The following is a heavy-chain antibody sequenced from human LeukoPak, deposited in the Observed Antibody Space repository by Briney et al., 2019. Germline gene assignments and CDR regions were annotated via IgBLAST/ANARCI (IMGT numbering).Heavy chain of an antibody. D-gene: IGHD6-19*01. CDR3: ARDPRIAVADRFDY. V-gene: IGHV1-2*06. J-gene: IGHJ4*02. CDR2: INPNSGGT. CDR1: GYTFTGYY. Sequence: ASVKVSCTASGYTFTGYYMHWVRQAPGPGLEWMGRINPNSGGTNYAQKFQGRVTMTRDTSISTAYMELSRLRSDDTAVYYCARDPRIAVADRFDYWGQGTLVTVSS.